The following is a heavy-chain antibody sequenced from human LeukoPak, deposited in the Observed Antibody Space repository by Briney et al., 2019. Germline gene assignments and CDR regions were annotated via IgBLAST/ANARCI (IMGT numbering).Heavy chain of an antibody. V-gene: IGHV3-23*01. J-gene: IGHJ4*02. D-gene: IGHD6-13*01. CDR2: ISGSGGST. CDR3: AKVSPYSSSWYAGLFDY. Sequence: PGGSLRLSCAASGFTFSSYAMSWVRQAPGKGLEWVSAISGSGGSTYYADSVKGRFTISRDNSKNTLYLQMNSLRAEDTAVYYCAKVSPYSSSWYAGLFDYWGQGTLVTVSS. CDR1: GFTFSSYA.